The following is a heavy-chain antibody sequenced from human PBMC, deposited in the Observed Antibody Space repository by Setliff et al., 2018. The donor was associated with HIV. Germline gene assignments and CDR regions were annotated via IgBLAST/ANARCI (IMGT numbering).Heavy chain of an antibody. D-gene: IGHD1-1*01. CDR1: DFTVRANY. CDR3: AKDQSGGFDS. J-gene: IGHJ3*02. V-gene: IGHV3-43*01. CDR2: ITWDGGSI. Sequence: PGGSLRLSCAASDFTVRANYMSWVRQAPGKGLEWVSLITWDGGSIYYADSVKGRFTISRDNSKNSLYLQMNSLRTEDTALYYCAKDQSGGFDSWGQGTMVTVSS.